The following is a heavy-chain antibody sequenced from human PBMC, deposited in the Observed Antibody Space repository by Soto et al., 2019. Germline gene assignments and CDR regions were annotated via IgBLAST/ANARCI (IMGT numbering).Heavy chain of an antibody. Sequence: QLQLQESGPGLVKPSETLSLTCTVSNGSISSAIYYWGWIRQPPGKGLEWIGSIYHSGSTYYNPSVRGRVTISEDTSKNQFTVKMSSVAAADTAVYFCAGRSSLASVQVYFGEISNYNWFDPWGQGTLVTVSS. CDR2: IYHSGST. V-gene: IGHV4-39*01. J-gene: IGHJ5*02. CDR3: AGRSSLASVQVYFGEISNYNWFDP. D-gene: IGHD3-10*01. CDR1: NGSISSAIYY.